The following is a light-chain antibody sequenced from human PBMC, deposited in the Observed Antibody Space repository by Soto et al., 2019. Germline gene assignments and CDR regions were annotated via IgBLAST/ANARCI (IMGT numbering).Light chain of an antibody. CDR2: DAS. J-gene: IGKJ1*01. V-gene: IGKV3-15*01. Sequence: ETVMTQSPGTLSMSPGESATLYCGASQSVSNNLAWYQQTPGQAPRLLIYDASIRASGVPARFSGSGSATEFTLTITSLQSEDSAIYYCQQYNNWPRSFGQGTKVEFK. CDR1: QSVSNN. CDR3: QQYNNWPRS.